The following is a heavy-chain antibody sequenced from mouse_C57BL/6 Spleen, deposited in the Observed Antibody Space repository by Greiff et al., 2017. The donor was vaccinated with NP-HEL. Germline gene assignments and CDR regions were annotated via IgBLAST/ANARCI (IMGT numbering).Heavy chain of an antibody. CDR1: GFTFSSYG. CDR2: ISSGGSYT. V-gene: IGHV5-6*02. Sequence: DVMLVESGGDLVKPGGSLKLSCAASGFTFSSYGMSWVRQTPDKRLEWVATISSGGSYTYYPDSVKGRFTISRDNAKNTLYLQMSSLKSEDTAMYYCARHGGYDYDDDWYFDVWGTGTTVTVSS. CDR3: ARHGGYDYDDDWYFDV. D-gene: IGHD2-4*01. J-gene: IGHJ1*03.